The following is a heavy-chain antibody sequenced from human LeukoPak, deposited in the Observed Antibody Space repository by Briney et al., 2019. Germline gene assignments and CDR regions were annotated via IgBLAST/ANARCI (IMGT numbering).Heavy chain of an antibody. Sequence: GGSLRLSCAVSGFTFSSYSMNWVRQAPGKGLQWVSSISSSSSYIYYADSVKGRFTISRDNAKNSLYLQMNSLRAEDTAVYYCAKDLNSAYVSASGSGFDPRGQGTLVTVSS. CDR2: ISSSSSYI. D-gene: IGHD3-3*02. CDR3: AKDLNSAYVSASGSGFDP. CDR1: GFTFSSYS. J-gene: IGHJ5*02. V-gene: IGHV3-21*01.